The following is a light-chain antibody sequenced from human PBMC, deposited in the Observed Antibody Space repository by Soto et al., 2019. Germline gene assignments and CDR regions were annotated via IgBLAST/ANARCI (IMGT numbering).Light chain of an antibody. V-gene: IGKV3-15*01. CDR1: QSVSSN. Sequence: EIVMTQSPATLSVSPGERATLSCRASQSVSSNLAWYQQKPGQAPRLLIYGASTRATGIPARFSGSGSGTEFPLTISSLQSEDFAVYHCQQYNNWPPWTFGHGTKVEIK. J-gene: IGKJ1*01. CDR2: GAS. CDR3: QQYNNWPPWT.